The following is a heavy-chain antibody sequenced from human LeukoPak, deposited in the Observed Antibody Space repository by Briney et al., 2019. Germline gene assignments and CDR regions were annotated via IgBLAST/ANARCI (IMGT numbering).Heavy chain of an antibody. D-gene: IGHD3-10*01. J-gene: IGHJ6*02. CDR3: ATIITPYYYYGMDV. V-gene: IGHV4-39*07. CDR1: GGSISSSSYY. CDR2: IYYSGST. Sequence: SETLSLTCTVSGGSISSSSYYWGWIRQPPGKGLEWIGSIYYSGSTYYNPSLKSRVTISVDTSKSQFSLKLSSVTAADTAVYYCATIITPYYYYGMDVWGQGTTVTVSS.